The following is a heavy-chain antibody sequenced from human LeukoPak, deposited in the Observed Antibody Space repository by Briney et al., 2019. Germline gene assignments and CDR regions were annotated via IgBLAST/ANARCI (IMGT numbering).Heavy chain of an antibody. CDR3: ARDRSGGEFDP. J-gene: IGHJ5*02. V-gene: IGHV1-46*01. CDR1: GYTFTSYY. D-gene: IGHD3-16*01. Sequence: ASVKVSCKASGYTFTSYYMHWVRQAPGQGLEWMGIINPSGGSTSYAQKFQGRVTMTRDMSTSTVYIELSSLRSEDTAVYYCARDRSGGEFDPWGQGTLVTVSS. CDR2: INPSGGST.